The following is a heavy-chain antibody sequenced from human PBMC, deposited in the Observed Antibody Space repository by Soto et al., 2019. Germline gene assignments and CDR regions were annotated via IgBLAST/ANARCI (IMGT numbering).Heavy chain of an antibody. CDR3: SRWTSGSPDC. Sequence: EVQLVESGGGLVQPGGSLRLSCAASGFTLSDHYMDWVRQAPGKGLEWLGRTRNKANNYITEYATSVKGRFTISRDDSKTSVYLQLNSLKSEDTAVYYCSRWTSGSPDCWGQGTLVTVSS. D-gene: IGHD1-26*01. V-gene: IGHV3-72*01. CDR2: TRNKANNYIT. CDR1: GFTLSDHY. J-gene: IGHJ4*02.